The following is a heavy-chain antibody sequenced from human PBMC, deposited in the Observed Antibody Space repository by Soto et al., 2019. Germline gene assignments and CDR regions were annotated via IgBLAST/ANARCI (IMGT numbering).Heavy chain of an antibody. J-gene: IGHJ5*02. CDR3: ARDRVCGGDCYHWFDP. V-gene: IGHV1-3*01. CDR1: GYTFTSYA. CDR2: INAGNGNT. Sequence: QVQLVQSGAEVKKPGASVKVSCKASGYTFTSYAMHWVRQAPGQRLEWMGWINAGNGNTKYSQKFQGRVTITRDTSASTAYMELSSLRSEDTAVYYCARDRVCGGDCYHWFDPWGQGTLVTVSS. D-gene: IGHD2-21*02.